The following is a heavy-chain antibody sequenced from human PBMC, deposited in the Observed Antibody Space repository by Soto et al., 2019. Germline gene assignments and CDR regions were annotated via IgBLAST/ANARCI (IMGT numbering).Heavy chain of an antibody. CDR3: ARDLPRVSRRASSAGDY. D-gene: IGHD6-25*01. J-gene: IGHJ4*02. CDR1: GSTFSSHY. Sequence: KNSCKASGSTFSSHYMRWVRQDHGQGLEWMGIINHSDGGTSYAQKVQGRVTMTRDTSTSTVYMELSSLRSEDTAVYFCARDLPRVSRRASSAGDYWGQGTLVTVSS. V-gene: IGHV1-46*01. CDR2: INHSDGGT.